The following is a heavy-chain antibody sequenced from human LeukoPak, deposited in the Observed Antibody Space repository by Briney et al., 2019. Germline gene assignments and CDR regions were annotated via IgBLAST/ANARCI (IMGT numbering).Heavy chain of an antibody. CDR3: ARDSGLVVTALDAFDI. Sequence: GGSLRLSCAASGFTFSSYGMHWVRQAPGEGLEWVAVIWYDGSNKYYADSVKGRFTISRDNSKNTLYLQMNSLRAEDTAVYYCARDSGLVVTALDAFDIWGQGTMVTVSS. CDR2: IWYDGSNK. V-gene: IGHV3-33*01. CDR1: GFTFSSYG. D-gene: IGHD2-21*02. J-gene: IGHJ3*02.